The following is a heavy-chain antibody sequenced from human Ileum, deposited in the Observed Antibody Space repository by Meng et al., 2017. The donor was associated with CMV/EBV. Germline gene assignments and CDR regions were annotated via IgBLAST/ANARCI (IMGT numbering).Heavy chain of an antibody. CDR3: ARGLTGPEYYPNAMDV. J-gene: IGHJ6*02. CDR2: FYHAGSV. Sequence: GSLRLSCSVSGGSISSTGYYWGWVRQPPGTGLEWIGTFYHAGSVYYNPSLKSRVTISTDTSMNQISLKMTSVTAADTALYYCARGLTGPEYYPNAMDVWGQGTTVTVSS. D-gene: IGHD4-11*01. CDR1: GGSISSTGYY. V-gene: IGHV4-39*07.